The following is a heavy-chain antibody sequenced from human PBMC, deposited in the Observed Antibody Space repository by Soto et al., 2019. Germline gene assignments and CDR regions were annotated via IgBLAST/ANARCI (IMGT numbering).Heavy chain of an antibody. V-gene: IGHV4-34*01. CDR1: GGSLSGYY. J-gene: IGHJ4*02. D-gene: IGHD3-10*01. CDR2: INHSGNT. CDR3: ARVTYYHGSGSYNYFDH. Sequence: QVQLQQWGAGLLKPSETLSLTCAVYGGSLSGYYWSWIRQPPGKGLEWIGEINHSGNTNYNPSLKSRVTISLDTSKNQFSLKLSSVPAADTAVYYCARVTYYHGSGSYNYFDHWGQGTLVTVSS.